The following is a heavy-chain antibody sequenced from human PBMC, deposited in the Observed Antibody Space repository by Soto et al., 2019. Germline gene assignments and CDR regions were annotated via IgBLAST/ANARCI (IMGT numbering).Heavy chain of an antibody. V-gene: IGHV3-23*01. Sequence: EMQLLESGGGLVQPGGSLRLSCAVSGFTFSSYGMTWVRQAPGKGLEWISFSSATGSGTYYADSVKGRFTISRDNSKNTVYLQMTSLRADDTAVYYCAKDRRAGGNYGCYSDFWGQGALVIVSS. CDR3: AKDRRAGGNYGCYSDF. CDR1: GFTFSSYG. J-gene: IGHJ4*02. CDR2: SSATGSGT. D-gene: IGHD2-21*02.